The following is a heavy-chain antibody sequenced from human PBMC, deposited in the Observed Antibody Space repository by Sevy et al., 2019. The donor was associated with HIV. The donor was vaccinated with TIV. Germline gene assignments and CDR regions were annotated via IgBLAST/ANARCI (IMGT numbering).Heavy chain of an antibody. CDR3: ARGKSGYGYGLDY. V-gene: IGHV3-66*01. D-gene: IGHD5-18*01. CDR2: IYSDGST. J-gene: IGHJ4*02. Sequence: GGSLRLSCAASGFPVSSNYMSWVRQAPGKGLEWVSVIYSDGSTYHADSVKGRFTISRDYSKNTLYLQMNSLRVEDTAVYYCARGKSGYGYGLDYWGQGTLVTVSS. CDR1: GFPVSSNY.